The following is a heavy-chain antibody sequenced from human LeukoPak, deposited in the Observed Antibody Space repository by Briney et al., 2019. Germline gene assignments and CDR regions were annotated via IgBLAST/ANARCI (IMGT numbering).Heavy chain of an antibody. CDR3: ARHEEAVAGYYYYYYYGMDV. Sequence: SETLSLTCAVYGGSFSGYYWSWIRQPPGKGLEWIGYIYYSGSTNYNPSLKSRVTISVDTSKNQFSLKLSSVTAADTAVYYCARHEEAVAGYYYYYYYGMDVWGQGTTVTVSS. J-gene: IGHJ6*02. V-gene: IGHV4-59*08. D-gene: IGHD6-19*01. CDR2: IYYSGST. CDR1: GGSFSGYY.